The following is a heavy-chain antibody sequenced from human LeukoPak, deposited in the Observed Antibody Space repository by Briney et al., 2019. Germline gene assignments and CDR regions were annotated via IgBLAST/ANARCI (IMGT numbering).Heavy chain of an antibody. J-gene: IGHJ4*02. Sequence: SETLSLTCGVSGYSISSGYYWGWIRQPPGKGLEWIGSIYHSGSTYYNPSLKGRVTISVDTFKNQFSLKLRSVTAADTAVYYCARHRSSTSCYTGLDYWGQGTLVTVSS. D-gene: IGHD2-2*02. CDR1: GYSISSGYY. V-gene: IGHV4-38-2*01. CDR2: IYHSGST. CDR3: ARHRSSTSCYTGLDY.